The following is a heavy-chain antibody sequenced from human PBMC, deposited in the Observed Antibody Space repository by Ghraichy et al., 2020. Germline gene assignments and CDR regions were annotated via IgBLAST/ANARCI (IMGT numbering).Heavy chain of an antibody. Sequence: SETLSLTCTLSGASVSRYYWSWVRQPAGKGLEWTGRTYISGSSDYNPSLNSRVTISLDSFKNQSSLNLVSVTAADTAVYFCARDFYGTSGLGDYGMDVWGQGSTVTVAS. D-gene: IGHD2-2*01. J-gene: IGHJ6*02. CDR3: ARDFYGTSGLGDYGMDV. V-gene: IGHV4-4*07. CDR1: GASVSRYY. CDR2: TYISGSS.